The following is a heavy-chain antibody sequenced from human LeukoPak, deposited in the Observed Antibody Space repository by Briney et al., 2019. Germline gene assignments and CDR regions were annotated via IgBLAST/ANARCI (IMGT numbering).Heavy chain of an antibody. V-gene: IGHV3-74*01. CDR1: GFTFSSYW. D-gene: IGHD3-22*01. Sequence: GGSLRLSCAASGFTFSSYWMHWVRQAPGKGLVWVSRINSDGSSTSYADSVKGRFTISRDNAKNTLYLQMNSLRAEDTAVYYCARALIYYDSSGYYRLGGFDYWGQGTLVTVSS. J-gene: IGHJ4*02. CDR2: INSDGSST. CDR3: ARALIYYDSSGYYRLGGFDY.